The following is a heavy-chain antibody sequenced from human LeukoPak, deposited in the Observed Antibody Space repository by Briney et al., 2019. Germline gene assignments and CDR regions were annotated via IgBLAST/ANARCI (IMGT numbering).Heavy chain of an antibody. V-gene: IGHV3-21*04. Sequence: GGSPRLSCAVSGFTFSAYSMNWVRQAPGKGLEWLSSISSSSRYINYADSVKGRLSISRDNAEKSLYLQMNSLRAEDTAVYFCARNGGWGAFDIWGQGTMVTVSS. CDR2: ISSSSRYI. CDR3: ARNGGWGAFDI. D-gene: IGHD2-8*01. J-gene: IGHJ3*02. CDR1: GFTFSAYS.